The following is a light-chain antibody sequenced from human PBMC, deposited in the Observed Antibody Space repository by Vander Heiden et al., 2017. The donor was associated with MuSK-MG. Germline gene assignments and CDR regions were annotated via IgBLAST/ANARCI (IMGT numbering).Light chain of an antibody. J-gene: IGLJ2*01. Sequence: QSVLTQPPSASGTPGQRVTISCSGSSSNIGSNYVYWFQRLPGTAPKLLIYRNNQRPLGVPDRFSGSKSGTSASLAISGLRSEDEADYYCTAWDDSLSGVLFGGGTKLTVL. CDR3: TAWDDSLSGVL. CDR2: RNN. V-gene: IGLV1-47*01. CDR1: SSNIGSNY.